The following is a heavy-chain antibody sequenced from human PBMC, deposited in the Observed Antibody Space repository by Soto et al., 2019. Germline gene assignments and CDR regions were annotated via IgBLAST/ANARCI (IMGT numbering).Heavy chain of an antibody. Sequence: QVQLVQSGAEVKKPGASVQVSCKASDYTFTSYGIIWVRQAPGQGLEWMGWISAYNGNTNYAQKLQGRVTMTTDTSTGTAYMELRSLRSDDTAVYYCARECTSCDKSWYSSSSYWYFDLWGRGLLVTVSS. J-gene: IGHJ2*01. V-gene: IGHV1-18*04. D-gene: IGHD6-6*01. CDR3: ARECTSCDKSWYSSSSYWYFDL. CDR2: ISAYNGNT. CDR1: DYTFTSYG.